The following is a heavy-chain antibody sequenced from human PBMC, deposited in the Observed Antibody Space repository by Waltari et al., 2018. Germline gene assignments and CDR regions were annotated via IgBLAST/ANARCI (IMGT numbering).Heavy chain of an antibody. CDR3: ATKVGGGRFDY. D-gene: IGHD2-2*01. CDR2: SIPSFGTA. J-gene: IGHJ4*02. CDR1: GGTFSSYA. Sequence: QVQLVQSGAEVKKPGSSVKVSCKASGGTFSSYAISWGGQARGQGLEWMGRSIPSFGTANYAQKFQGRVTITEDKSTSTAYMELSSLRSEDTAVYYCATKVGGGRFDYWGQGTLVTVSS. V-gene: IGHV1-69*13.